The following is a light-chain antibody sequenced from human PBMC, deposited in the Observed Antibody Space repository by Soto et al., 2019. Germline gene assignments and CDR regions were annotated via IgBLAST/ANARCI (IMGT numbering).Light chain of an antibody. CDR2: DAS. J-gene: IGKJ1*01. V-gene: IGKV1-5*01. Sequence: DIQMTQSPSTLSASVGDRVTITCRASQTITTWLAWYQQKPGKAPKLLIYDASTSENGVPSRFSGSGFGTEFSLTISSLQPDDSATYYCQQYNTLSGTFGQGTKVDIK. CDR1: QTITTW. CDR3: QQYNTLSGT.